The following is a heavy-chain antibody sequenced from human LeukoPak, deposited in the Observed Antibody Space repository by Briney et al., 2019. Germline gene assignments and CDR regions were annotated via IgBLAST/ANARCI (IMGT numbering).Heavy chain of an antibody. CDR2: IYYSGST. J-gene: IGHJ6*02. CDR1: GFIFGDYY. V-gene: IGHV4-59*08. CDR3: ARHPHYGMDV. Sequence: PGGSLRLSCAASGFIFGDYYVSWIRQAPGKGLEWIGYIYYSGSTNYNPSLKSRVTISVDTSKNQFSLKLSSVTAADTAVYYCARHPHYGMDVWGQGTTVTVSS.